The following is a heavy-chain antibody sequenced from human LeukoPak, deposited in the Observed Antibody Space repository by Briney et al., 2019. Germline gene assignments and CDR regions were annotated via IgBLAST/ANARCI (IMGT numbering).Heavy chain of an antibody. Sequence: ASVKVSCKASGGTFSSYAISWVRQATGQGLEWMGWMNPNSGNTGYAQKFQGRVTMTRNTSISTAYMELSSLRSEDTAVYYCARWYYYDSSGYYKDYWGQGTLVTVSS. J-gene: IGHJ4*02. CDR3: ARWYYYDSSGYYKDY. D-gene: IGHD3-22*01. V-gene: IGHV1-8*02. CDR2: MNPNSGNT. CDR1: GGTFSSYA.